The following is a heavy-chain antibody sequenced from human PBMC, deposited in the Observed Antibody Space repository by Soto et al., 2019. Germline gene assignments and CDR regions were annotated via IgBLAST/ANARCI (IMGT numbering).Heavy chain of an antibody. D-gene: IGHD3-22*01. V-gene: IGHV3-48*03. CDR2: ISSSGSTI. CDR1: GFTFSSYE. CDR3: ARAALAFDSSGYYSYYFDY. J-gene: IGHJ4*02. Sequence: PGGSLRLSCAASGFTFSSYEMNWVRQAPGKGLEWVSYISSSGSTIYYADSVKGRFTISRDNAKNSLYLQMNSLRAEDTAVYYCARAALAFDSSGYYSYYFDYWGQGTLVTVSS.